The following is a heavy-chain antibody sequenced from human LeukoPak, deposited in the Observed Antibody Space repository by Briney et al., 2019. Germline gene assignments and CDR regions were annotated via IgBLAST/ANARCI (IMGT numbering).Heavy chain of an antibody. J-gene: IGHJ6*03. D-gene: IGHD6-13*01. CDR2: IKEDGSEK. Sequence: GGSLRLSCAASGFTFSSYSMNWVRQAPGKGLEWVANIKEDGSEKNYVDSVKGRFTISRDNAKNSLYLQMNSLRAEDTSVYYCARVIAAAGHYYYMDVWGQGATVTMSS. V-gene: IGHV3-7*01. CDR3: ARVIAAAGHYYYMDV. CDR1: GFTFSSYS.